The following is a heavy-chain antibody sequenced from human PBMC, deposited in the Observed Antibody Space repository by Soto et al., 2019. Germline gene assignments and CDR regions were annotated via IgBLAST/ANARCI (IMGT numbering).Heavy chain of an antibody. V-gene: IGHV3-23*01. CDR1: GFTFSSYA. CDR2: ISGSGGST. J-gene: IGHJ4*02. D-gene: IGHD3-10*01. CDR3: AKDVNRHYYGSGSLPF. Sequence: EVQLLESGGGLVQPGGSLRLSCAASGFTFSSYAMSWVRQAPGKGLEWVSAISGSGGSTYYADSVKGRFIISRDNSKNTLYLQMNSLRAEDTAVYYCAKDVNRHYYGSGSLPFWGQGTLVTVSS.